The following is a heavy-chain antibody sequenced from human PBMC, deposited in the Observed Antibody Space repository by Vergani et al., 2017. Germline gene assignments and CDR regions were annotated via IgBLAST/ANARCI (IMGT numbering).Heavy chain of an antibody. CDR3: GRGSDNYN. V-gene: IGHV3-23*01. CDR2: IKNTGDST. Sequence: EVQLLQSEGAVVQPGGSLRLSCVASGFNFSSHAMSWFRQGHGQGLEWVSSIKNTGDSTYYADSVKGRFTISRDNSKNTLYLQMNSLRVEDTAVYYCGRGSDNYNWGQGTLVTVSS. J-gene: IGHJ4*02. D-gene: IGHD5-24*01. CDR1: GFNFSSHA.